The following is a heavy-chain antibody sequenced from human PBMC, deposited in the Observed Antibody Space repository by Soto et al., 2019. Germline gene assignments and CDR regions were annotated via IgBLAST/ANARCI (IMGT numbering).Heavy chain of an antibody. CDR1: GYTFTSYG. D-gene: IGHD3-10*01. J-gene: IGHJ4*02. Sequence: QVQLVQSGAEVKKPGASVKVSCKASGYTFTSYGISWVRQAPRQGVEWMGWISAYNGNTNYAQKLQGRVTMTTDTSTSTVYAELGSMVSNGTAVYYWASRWCGGLVYSFDYRGEGALVTFSS. CDR2: ISAYNGNT. V-gene: IGHV1-18*01. CDR3: ASRWCGGLVYSFDY.